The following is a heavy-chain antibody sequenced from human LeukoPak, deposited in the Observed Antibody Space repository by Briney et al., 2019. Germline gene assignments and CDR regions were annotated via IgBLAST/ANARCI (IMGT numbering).Heavy chain of an antibody. V-gene: IGHV1-2*02. Sequence: ASVKVYCKASGYTFSEHYIHWVRRAPGQGLEWMGWITPRSGGTNYAQKFQGRVTMTRDTSISTVYMELSSLRTDDTAVYYCTRRMGSGYDFGYWGRGTLVTVSS. D-gene: IGHD5-12*01. J-gene: IGHJ4*02. CDR2: ITPRSGGT. CDR1: GYTFSEHY. CDR3: TRRMGSGYDFGY.